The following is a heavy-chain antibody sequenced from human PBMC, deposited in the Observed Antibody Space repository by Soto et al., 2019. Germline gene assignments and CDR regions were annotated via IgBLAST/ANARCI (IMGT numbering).Heavy chain of an antibody. V-gene: IGHV1-18*01. CDR1: GFTFITYG. D-gene: IGHD5-18*01. J-gene: IGHJ4*02. Sequence: QVQLVQSGAEVKKPGASVKVSCKASGFTFITYGFTWVRQAPGQGLEWMGWISAYNGDTHYAQKVQGIVTMTTDTSTSTAYMELRSLTSDDTAVYYCARKAMGAPVDQWGQGTLVIVSS. CDR3: ARKAMGAPVDQ. CDR2: ISAYNGDT.